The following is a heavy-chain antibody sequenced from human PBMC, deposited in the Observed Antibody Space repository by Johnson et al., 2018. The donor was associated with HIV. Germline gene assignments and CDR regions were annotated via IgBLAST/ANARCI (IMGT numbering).Heavy chain of an antibody. D-gene: IGHD3-22*01. CDR1: GFNFSYYG. V-gene: IGHV3-13*01. CDR2: IGTAGDT. J-gene: IGHJ3*02. Sequence: MQLVESGGGVVQPGRSLRLSCAASGFNFSYYGIHWVRQATGKGLEWVSAIGTAGDTYYPGSVKGRFTISRENAKNSLYLQMNSLRAGDTAVYYCARSDYDSSGYYAFDIWGQGTMVTVSS. CDR3: ARSDYDSSGYYAFDI.